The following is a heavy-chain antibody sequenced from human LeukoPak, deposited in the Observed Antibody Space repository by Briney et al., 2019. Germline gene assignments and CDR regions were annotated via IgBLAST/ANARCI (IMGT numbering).Heavy chain of an antibody. CDR1: GGSISSSSYY. Sequence: PSETLSLTCTVSGGSISSSSYYWGWIRQPPGKGLEWIGSIYYSGSTYYNPSLKSRVTISVDTSKNQFSLKLSSVTAADTAVYYCASRYYYDSSGYFWYFDLWGRGTLVTVSS. J-gene: IGHJ2*01. CDR3: ASRYYYDSSGYFWYFDL. V-gene: IGHV4-39*01. CDR2: IYYSGST. D-gene: IGHD3-22*01.